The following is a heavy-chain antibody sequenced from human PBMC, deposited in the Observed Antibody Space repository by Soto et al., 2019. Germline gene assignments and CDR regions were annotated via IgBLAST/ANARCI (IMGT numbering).Heavy chain of an antibody. V-gene: IGHV4-31*03. Sequence: QVQLQESGPGLVKSSQTLSLTCTVSGGSISSGGYYWSWIRQHPGKGLEWIGYIYYSGSTYYNPSLKNRFTISVDTSKNHFSLKLSSVTAADTAVYYCARQEIVGPTTVDAFQVWGQGTMVTVSS. CDR1: GGSISSGGYY. J-gene: IGHJ3*01. CDR2: IYYSGST. CDR3: ARQEIVGPTTVDAFQV. D-gene: IGHD1-26*01.